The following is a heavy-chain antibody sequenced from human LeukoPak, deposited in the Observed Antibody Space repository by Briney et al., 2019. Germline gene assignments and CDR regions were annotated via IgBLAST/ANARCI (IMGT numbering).Heavy chain of an antibody. V-gene: IGHV5-51*01. CDR3: ARRGLDSSLDY. CDR1: GYNFTTYW. CDR2: IHPGDSKI. J-gene: IGHJ4*02. Sequence: GESLQISCKGSGYNFTTYWIGWVRQMPGKGLEWMGMIHPGDSKIRYRPSFEGQVTISADKSITTAYLQWSSLKASDTAMYYCARRGLDSSLDYWGQGTLVTVSS. D-gene: IGHD6-13*01.